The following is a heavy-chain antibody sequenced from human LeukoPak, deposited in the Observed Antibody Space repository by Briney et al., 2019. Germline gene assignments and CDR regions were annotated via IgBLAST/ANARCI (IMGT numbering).Heavy chain of an antibody. CDR3: AKEGSTTFREDFDC. CDR1: GFTFNRYG. J-gene: IGHJ4*02. D-gene: IGHD3-16*01. CDR2: ASSDGDTT. V-gene: IGHV3-30*18. Sequence: PGRSLRLSCAASGFTFNRYGMHWVRQAPGKGLEWVAVASSDGDTTYYADSVKRRFTVSKDNSRNTLYLQMNSLRAEDTAVYYCAKEGSTTFREDFDCWGQGTLVTVSS.